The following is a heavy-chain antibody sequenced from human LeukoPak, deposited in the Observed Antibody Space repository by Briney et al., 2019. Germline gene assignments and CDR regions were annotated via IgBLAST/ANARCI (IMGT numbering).Heavy chain of an antibody. CDR3: ARRRDGYNYVGTDY. CDR2: IYPGDSDT. Sequence: GESLKISCKGSGYNFTNCWIGWVRQMPGKGLEWMGIIYPGDSDTTYSPSFQGQVTISADKSISTAYLQWSSPKASDTAMYYCARRRDGYNYVGTDYWGQGTLVTVSS. V-gene: IGHV5-51*01. D-gene: IGHD5-24*01. CDR1: GYNFTNCW. J-gene: IGHJ4*02.